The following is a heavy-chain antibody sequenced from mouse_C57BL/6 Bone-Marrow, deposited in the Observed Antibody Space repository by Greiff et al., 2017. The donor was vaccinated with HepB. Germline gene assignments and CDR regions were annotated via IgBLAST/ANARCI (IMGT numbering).Heavy chain of an antibody. CDR2: ILPGSGST. D-gene: IGHD2-5*01. Sequence: VQLQQSGAELMKPGASVKLSCKASGYTFTGYWIEWVKQRPGHGLEWIGEILPGSGSTNYNEKFKGKATFTADTSSNTAYMQLSSLTTEDTAIYYGAREEASNGNYFDDWGHGTTLTVSS. V-gene: IGHV1-9*01. J-gene: IGHJ2*01. CDR3: AREEASNGNYFDD. CDR1: GYTFTGYW.